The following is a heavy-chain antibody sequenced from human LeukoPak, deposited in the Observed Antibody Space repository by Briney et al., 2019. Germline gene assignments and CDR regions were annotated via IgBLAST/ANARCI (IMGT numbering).Heavy chain of an antibody. V-gene: IGHV3-23*01. CDR1: GFTFSDYY. J-gene: IGHJ3*02. Sequence: GGSLRLSCAASGFTFSDYYMSWIRQAPGKGLEWVSAISGSGGSTYYADSVKGRFTISRDNSKNTLYLQMNSLRAEDTAVYYCAKDRPKDIVVVPAEVDDAFDIWGQGTMVTVSS. D-gene: IGHD2-2*01. CDR3: AKDRPKDIVVVPAEVDDAFDI. CDR2: ISGSGGST.